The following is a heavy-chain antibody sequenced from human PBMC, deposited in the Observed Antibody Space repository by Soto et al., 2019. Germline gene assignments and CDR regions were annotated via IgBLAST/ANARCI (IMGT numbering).Heavy chain of an antibody. D-gene: IGHD1-26*01. V-gene: IGHV3-30*18. J-gene: IGHJ4*02. CDR1: GFTFSSYG. CDR2: ISYDGSNK. Sequence: GESLKISCAASGFTFSSYGMHWVRQAPGKGLEWVAVISYDGSNKYYADSVKGRFTISRDNSKNTLYLQMNSLRAEDTAVYYCAKDLSSGSHHRAVFDYWGQGTLVTVSS. CDR3: AKDLSSGSHHRAVFDY.